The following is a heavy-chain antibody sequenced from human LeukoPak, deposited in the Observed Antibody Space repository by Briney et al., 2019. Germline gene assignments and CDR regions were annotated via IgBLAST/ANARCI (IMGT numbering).Heavy chain of an antibody. J-gene: IGHJ5*02. D-gene: IGHD2-8*01. CDR1: GFTFNNAW. CDR3: ASGPYCTNGVCFGSNWFDP. CDR2: ISYDGRNK. Sequence: GGSLRLSCAASGFTFNNAWMSWVRQAPGKGLEWVAVISYDGRNKYYADSVKGRFTISRDNSKNTLYLQMNSLRAEDTAVYYCASGPYCTNGVCFGSNWFDPWGQGTLVTVSS. V-gene: IGHV3-30*03.